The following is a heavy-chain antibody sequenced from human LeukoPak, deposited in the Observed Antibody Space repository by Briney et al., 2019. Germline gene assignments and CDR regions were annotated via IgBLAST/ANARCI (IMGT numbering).Heavy chain of an antibody. V-gene: IGHV7-4-1*02. CDR2: INTNTGNP. Sequence: ASVKISCKASGYTFTDYYMHWVRQAPGQGLEWMGWINTNTGNPTYAQGFTGRFVFSLDTSVSTAYLQISSLKAEDTAVYYCARTGDPDYYYYGMDVWGQGTTVTVSS. J-gene: IGHJ6*02. CDR3: ARTGDPDYYYYGMDV. CDR1: GYTFTDYY. D-gene: IGHD3-10*01.